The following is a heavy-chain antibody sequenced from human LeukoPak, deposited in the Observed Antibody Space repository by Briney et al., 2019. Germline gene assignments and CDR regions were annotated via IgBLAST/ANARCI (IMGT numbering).Heavy chain of an antibody. V-gene: IGHV4-34*01. CDR3: ARRLGYYGSGSYLPPYKLNWFDP. CDR1: GGSFSGYY. Sequence: PSETLSLTCAVYGGSFSGYYWSWIRQPPGKGLEWIGEINHSGSTNYNPSLKSRVTISVDTSKNQFSLKLSSVTAADTAVYYCARRLGYYGSGSYLPPYKLNWFDPWGQGTLVTVSS. D-gene: IGHD3-10*01. CDR2: INHSGST. J-gene: IGHJ5*02.